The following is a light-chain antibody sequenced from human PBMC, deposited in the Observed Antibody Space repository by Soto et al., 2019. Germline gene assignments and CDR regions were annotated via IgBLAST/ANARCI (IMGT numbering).Light chain of an antibody. Sequence: QAALTQPASVSGSPGQSITSSCTGTSSDVGGYNYVSWYQQHPGKAPKLMIYDVSNRPSGVSNRFSGSKSGNTASLTISGLQAADEADYYCSSYTSSSLYVFGTGTKLTVL. CDR2: DVS. CDR1: SSDVGGYNY. V-gene: IGLV2-14*01. J-gene: IGLJ1*01. CDR3: SSYTSSSLYV.